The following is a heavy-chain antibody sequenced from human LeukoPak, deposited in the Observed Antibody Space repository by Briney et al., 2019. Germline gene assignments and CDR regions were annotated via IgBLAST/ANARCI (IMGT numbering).Heavy chain of an antibody. J-gene: IGHJ4*02. CDR1: GGSISSDH. Sequence: SETLFLTCTVSGGSISSDHWSWIRQPPGKGLEWIGYIYYSGSTNYNPSLKSRVTISIDTSKNQFSLKVSSVTAADTAVYYCARTFSSSWLDYWGQGTLVTVSS. D-gene: IGHD6-13*01. CDR2: IYYSGST. CDR3: ARTFSSSWLDY. V-gene: IGHV4-59*01.